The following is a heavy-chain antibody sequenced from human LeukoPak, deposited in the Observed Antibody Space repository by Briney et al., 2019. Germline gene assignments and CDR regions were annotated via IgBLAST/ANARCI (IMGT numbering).Heavy chain of an antibody. V-gene: IGHV4-31*03. D-gene: IGHD1-7*01. CDR3: ARTRLTGTTRGYYFDY. Sequence: SQTLSLTCTVSGGSISSGGYFWSWIRQHPGKGLEWIGYIYYSGSTYYNPSLKSRVTISVDTSKNQLSLKLSSVTAADTAVYYCARTRLTGTTRGYYFDYWGQGTLVTVSS. CDR2: IYYSGST. J-gene: IGHJ4*02. CDR1: GGSISSGGYF.